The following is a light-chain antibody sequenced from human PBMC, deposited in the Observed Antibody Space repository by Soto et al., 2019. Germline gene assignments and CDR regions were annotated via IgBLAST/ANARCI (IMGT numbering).Light chain of an antibody. Sequence: QSVLTQPPSASGTPGQRFTISCYGSSSNIGSNYVYWYQQLPGTVPQLLIYRNSERPSGVPDRFSGSKSGTSASLAISGLRSEDEADYYCAAWDDSLSGVVFGGGTKLTVL. CDR3: AAWDDSLSGVV. CDR2: RNS. CDR1: SSNIGSNY. J-gene: IGLJ2*01. V-gene: IGLV1-47*01.